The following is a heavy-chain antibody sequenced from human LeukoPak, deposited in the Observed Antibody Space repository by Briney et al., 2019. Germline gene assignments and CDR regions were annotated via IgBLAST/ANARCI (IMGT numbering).Heavy chain of an antibody. CDR3: ARRDDYILFDY. V-gene: IGHV3-48*03. D-gene: IGHD5-24*01. Sequence: PGGSLRLSCVVSGFIFSSYEMNWARQAPGKGLEWVSYISSSGSSIYYADSVKGRFTIFRDNAKNSLYLQMNSLRVEDTAVYYCARRDDYILFDYWGQGTLVTVFS. CDR1: GFIFSSYE. J-gene: IGHJ4*02. CDR2: ISSSGSSI.